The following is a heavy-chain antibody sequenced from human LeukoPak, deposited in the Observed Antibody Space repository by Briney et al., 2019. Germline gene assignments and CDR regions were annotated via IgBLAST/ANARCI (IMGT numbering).Heavy chain of an antibody. CDR3: ARVGYSNSYDY. CDR1: GGSIGSSSYY. CDR2: IYYSGST. D-gene: IGHD1-26*01. Sequence: SETLSLTCTVSGGSIGSSSYYWGWIRQPPGKGLEWIGSIYYSGSTYYNPSLKSRVTISVDTSKNQFSLKLSSVTAADTAVYYCARVGYSNSYDYWGQGTQVTVSS. V-gene: IGHV4-39*07. J-gene: IGHJ4*02.